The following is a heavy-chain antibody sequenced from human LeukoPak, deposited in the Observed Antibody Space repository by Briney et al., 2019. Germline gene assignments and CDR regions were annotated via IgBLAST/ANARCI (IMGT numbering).Heavy chain of an antibody. CDR3: ATASPRSGSYVPFDY. CDR2: LDPEDGET. CDR1: GYTLTELS. V-gene: IGHV1-24*01. J-gene: IGHJ4*02. D-gene: IGHD3-10*01. Sequence: ASVKVSCKVSGYTLTELSMHWVRQAPGKGLEWMGGLDPEDGETIYAQKFQGRVTMTEDTSTDTAYMELSSLRSEDTAVYYCATASPRSGSYVPFDYRGQGTLVTVSS.